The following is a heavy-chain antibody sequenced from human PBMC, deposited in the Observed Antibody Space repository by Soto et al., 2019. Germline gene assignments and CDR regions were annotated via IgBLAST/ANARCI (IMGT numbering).Heavy chain of an antibody. CDR2: ISSSSYI. J-gene: IGHJ5*02. CDR1: GFTFSSYS. Sequence: GGSLRLSCAASGFTFSSYSMNWVRQAPGKGLEWVSSISSSSYIYYADSVKGRFTISRDNAKNSLYLQMNSLRAEDTAVYYCARDGSSSWPFSWFDPWGQGTLVTVSS. V-gene: IGHV3-21*01. D-gene: IGHD6-13*01. CDR3: ARDGSSSWPFSWFDP.